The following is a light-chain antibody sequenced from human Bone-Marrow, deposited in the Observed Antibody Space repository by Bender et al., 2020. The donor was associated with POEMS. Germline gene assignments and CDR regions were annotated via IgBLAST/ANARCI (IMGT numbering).Light chain of an antibody. Sequence: QSALTQPASVSGSPGQSITISCTGTSSDVGGYKYVSWDQQPPGKAPKLMIYEVSKRPSGVSNRFSGSKSGNTASLTISGLQAEDEADYYCCSYAGSSTLRVVFGGGTKLTVL. CDR1: SSDVGGYKY. CDR3: CSYAGSSTLRVV. J-gene: IGLJ2*01. V-gene: IGLV2-23*02. CDR2: EVS.